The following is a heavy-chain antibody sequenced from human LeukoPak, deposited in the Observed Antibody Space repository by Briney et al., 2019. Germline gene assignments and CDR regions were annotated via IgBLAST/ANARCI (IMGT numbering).Heavy chain of an antibody. Sequence: WGSPRLSCAGSGFTVRSNYMSRGRQAPGEGLEGVSVIYSGGSTYYADSVKGRFTISRDNSKNTLYLQMNSLRAEDTAVYYCAREGRPAAGIGGFDYWGQGTLVTVSS. CDR3: AREGRPAAGIGGFDY. CDR1: GFTVRSNY. V-gene: IGHV3-66*01. D-gene: IGHD6-13*01. J-gene: IGHJ4*02. CDR2: IYSGGST.